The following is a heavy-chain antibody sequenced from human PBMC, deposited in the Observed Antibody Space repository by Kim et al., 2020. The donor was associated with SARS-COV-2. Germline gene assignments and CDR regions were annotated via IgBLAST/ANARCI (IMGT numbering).Heavy chain of an antibody. J-gene: IGHJ3*01. Sequence: GGSLRLSCAASGVTFSTYVMNWVRQAPGKGLEWLAVIWFDGGNKYNADSVKGRFTISRDNSKNMLYLEMNSLRAEDTAVYYCAKAGYRDPGDDPFDVWGQGKMVTVSS. D-gene: IGHD2-2*02. V-gene: IGHV3-33*06. CDR1: GVTFSTYV. CDR2: IWFDGGNK. CDR3: AKAGYRDPGDDPFDV.